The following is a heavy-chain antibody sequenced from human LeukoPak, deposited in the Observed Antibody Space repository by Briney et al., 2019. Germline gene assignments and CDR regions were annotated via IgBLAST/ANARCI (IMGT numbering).Heavy chain of an antibody. J-gene: IGHJ4*02. CDR3: ATRDSSSLKVDY. CDR1: GGSISSYY. V-gene: IGHV4-59*08. CDR2: IYDSGST. D-gene: IGHD6-13*01. Sequence: SETLSLTCTVSGGSISSYYWSWIRQPPGKGLEWIGYIYDSGSTNYNPSLKSRVTISVDTSKNQFSLKLSSMTAADTAVYYCATRDSSSLKVDYWGQGTLVTVSS.